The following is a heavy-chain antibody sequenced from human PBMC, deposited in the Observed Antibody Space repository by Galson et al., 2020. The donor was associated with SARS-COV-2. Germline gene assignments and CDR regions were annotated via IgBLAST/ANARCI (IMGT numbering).Heavy chain of an antibody. J-gene: IGHJ4*02. V-gene: IGHV3-30*18. CDR1: GFTFGTYG. D-gene: IGHD2-21*01. Sequence: SCAASGFTFGTYGMHWVRQAPGKGLEWAASISFDGSNQYYADSVKGRFTISKDNSRDTLYLQMNSLSAEDTAVYYCAKDRGPYCGAGFCFSQDYWGQGARVTVSS. CDR3: AKDRGPYCGAGFCFSQDY. CDR2: ISFDGSNQ.